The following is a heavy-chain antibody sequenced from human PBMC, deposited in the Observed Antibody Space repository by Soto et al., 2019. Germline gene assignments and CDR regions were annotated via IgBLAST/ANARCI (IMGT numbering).Heavy chain of an antibody. J-gene: IGHJ6*02. V-gene: IGHV3-33*07. Sequence: GGSLRLSGAASGFTCRTYGMDGVRQAPGKGLEWVAVIWYDGTNKYYADSVKGRFTISRDNSKNTLYLEMNSLRAEDTAVYYCARAFGANYAGYYSSGIDVSGQAPTVTLPS. CDR3: ARAFGANYAGYYSSGIDV. CDR1: GFTCRTYG. D-gene: IGHD3-10*01. CDR2: IWYDGTNK.